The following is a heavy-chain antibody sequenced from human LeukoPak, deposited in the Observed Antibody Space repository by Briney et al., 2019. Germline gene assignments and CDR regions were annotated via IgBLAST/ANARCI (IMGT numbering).Heavy chain of an antibody. CDR3: ARGVGYCSSTSCYWWFDP. Sequence: GGSLRLSCAASGITFGNNWMHWVRQGPGKGLVWISRINSDGGGAIYADSVKGRFTISRDNAKNTLYLQMNSLRAEDTAVYYCARGVGYCSSTSCYWWFDPWGQGTLVTVSS. CDR1: GITFGNNW. D-gene: IGHD2-2*01. CDR2: INSDGGGA. J-gene: IGHJ5*02. V-gene: IGHV3-74*01.